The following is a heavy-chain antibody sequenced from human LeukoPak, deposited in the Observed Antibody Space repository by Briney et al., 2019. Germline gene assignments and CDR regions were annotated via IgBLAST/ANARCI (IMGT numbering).Heavy chain of an antibody. Sequence: SETLSLTCTVSGGSISSYYWGWIRRPPGKGLEWIGYIFHSRSTNSNPSLKSRVTISVDTSKNQFSLKLSSVTAADTAVYYCARSAFGDYSFDYWGQGTLVTVSS. CDR3: ARSAFGDYSFDY. CDR1: GGSISSYY. J-gene: IGHJ4*02. V-gene: IGHV4-59*01. CDR2: IFHSRST. D-gene: IGHD3-16*01.